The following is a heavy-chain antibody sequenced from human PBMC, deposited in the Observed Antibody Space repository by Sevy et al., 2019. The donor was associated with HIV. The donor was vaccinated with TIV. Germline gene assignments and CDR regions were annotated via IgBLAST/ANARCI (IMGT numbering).Heavy chain of an antibody. D-gene: IGHD2-21*01. CDR3: ARDLLRSTGYYYYGMDV. CDR1: GYTFTSYG. V-gene: IGHV1-18*01. Sequence: ASVKVSCKASGYTFTSYGISWVRQAPGQGLEWMGWISAYNGNTNYAQKLQGRVTMTTDTSTSTAYMELGSLRSDDTAVYYCARDLLRSTGYYYYGMDVWGQGTTVTVSS. CDR2: ISAYNGNT. J-gene: IGHJ6*02.